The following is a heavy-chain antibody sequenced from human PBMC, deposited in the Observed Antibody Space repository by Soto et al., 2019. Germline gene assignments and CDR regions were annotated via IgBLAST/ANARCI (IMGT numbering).Heavy chain of an antibody. Sequence: SVXVSFKASGGTFSIYAIRVVLKAPVQGLECMGGIIPIFGTAKYAQKFQGRVTITADKSTSTAYMELSSLRSEDTAVYSCARSLQLPVKNWLETWGQGTLVNVYS. J-gene: IGHJ5*02. CDR3: ARSLQLPVKNWLET. CDR1: GGTFSIYA. V-gene: IGHV1-69*06. CDR2: IIPIFGTA. D-gene: IGHD1-7*01.